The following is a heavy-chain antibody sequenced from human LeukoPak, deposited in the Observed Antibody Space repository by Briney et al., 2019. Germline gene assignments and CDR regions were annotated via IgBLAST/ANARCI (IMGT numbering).Heavy chain of an antibody. CDR2: IYYSGST. J-gene: IGHJ6*03. CDR1: GGSISSSSYY. CDR3: AGDLERWPHYYYYYMDV. Sequence: SETLSLTCTVSGGSISSSSYYWGWIRQPPGKGLEWIRSIYYSGSTYYNPSLKSRVTISVDTSKNQFSLKLSSVTAADTAVYYCAGDLERWPHYYYYYMDVWGKGTTVTVSS. V-gene: IGHV4-39*07. D-gene: IGHD5-24*01.